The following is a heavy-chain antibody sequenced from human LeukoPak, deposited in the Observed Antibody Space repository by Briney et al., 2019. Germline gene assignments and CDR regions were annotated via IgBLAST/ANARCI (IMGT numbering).Heavy chain of an antibody. CDR3: ARSTVTTAYGVDV. CDR1: GFTVSSNY. D-gene: IGHD4-17*01. CDR2: IYSGGST. V-gene: IGHV3-66*01. J-gene: IGHJ6*02. Sequence: PGGSLRLSCAASGFTVSSNYMSWVRQAPGKGLEWVSVIYSGGSTYYADSVKGRFTISRDNSKNTLYLQMNSLRAEDTAVYYCARSTVTTAYGVDVWGQGTTVTVSS.